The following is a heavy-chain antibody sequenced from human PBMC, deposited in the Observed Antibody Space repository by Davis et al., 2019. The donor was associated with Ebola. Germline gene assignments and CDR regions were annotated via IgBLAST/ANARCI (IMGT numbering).Heavy chain of an antibody. CDR2: IIPIFGTA. Sequence: GGSLRLSCKGSGYSFTSYAISWVRQAPGQGLEWMGGIIPIFGTANYAQKFQGRVTITADESTSTAYMELSSLRSEDTAVYYCARYHWNYAVAYNWFDPWGQGTLVTVSS. J-gene: IGHJ5*02. CDR1: GYSFTSYA. V-gene: IGHV1-69*01. D-gene: IGHD1-7*01. CDR3: ARYHWNYAVAYNWFDP.